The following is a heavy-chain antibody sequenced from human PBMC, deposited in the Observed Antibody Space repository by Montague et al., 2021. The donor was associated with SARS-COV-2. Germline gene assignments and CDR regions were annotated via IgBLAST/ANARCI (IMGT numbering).Heavy chain of an antibody. J-gene: IGHJ4*02. Sequence: SETLSLTCAVYGESFSGYYWSWIRQPPGKGLEWIGEINHSGSTNYNPSLKSRVTISVDTSKNQFSLKLSSVTAADTAVYYCASGSTVTHYWGQGTLVTVSS. V-gene: IGHV4-34*01. CDR2: INHSGST. D-gene: IGHD4-17*01. CDR1: GESFSGYY. CDR3: ASGSTVTHY.